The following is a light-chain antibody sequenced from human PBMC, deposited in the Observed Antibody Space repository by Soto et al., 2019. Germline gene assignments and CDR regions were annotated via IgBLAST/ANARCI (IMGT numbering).Light chain of an antibody. CDR3: CSYAGSYTYV. Sequence: QSVLTQPRSVSGSPGQSVTISCTGTSSDVGDYNYVSWYQQHPGKAPKVIIHDVSKRPSGVPDRFSGSKSGNTASLTISRLQAEDEADYYCCSYAGSYTYVFGSGTKLTVL. V-gene: IGLV2-11*01. CDR2: DVS. J-gene: IGLJ1*01. CDR1: SSDVGDYNY.